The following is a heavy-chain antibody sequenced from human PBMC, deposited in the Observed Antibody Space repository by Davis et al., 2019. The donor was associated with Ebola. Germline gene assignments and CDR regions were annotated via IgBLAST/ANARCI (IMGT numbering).Heavy chain of an antibody. CDR3: ARFGYYRGYYGMDV. V-gene: IGHV4-34*01. CDR2: INHSGST. J-gene: IGHJ6*02. D-gene: IGHD3-3*01. Sequence: SQTLSLPCAVYGGSFSVYYWSWIRPPPGKGLAWIGEINHSGSTNYNPSLKSRVTISVDTSKNQFSLKLSSVTAADTAVYYCARFGYYRGYYGMDVWGQGTTVTVSS. CDR1: GGSFSVYY.